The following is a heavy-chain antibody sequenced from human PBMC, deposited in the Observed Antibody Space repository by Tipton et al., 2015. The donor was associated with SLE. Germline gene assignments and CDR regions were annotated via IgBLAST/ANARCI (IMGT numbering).Heavy chain of an antibody. CDR2: IFYTGNT. J-gene: IGHJ4*02. CDR1: GASISSSNYY. D-gene: IGHD2-2*01. Sequence: TLSLTCSVSGASISSSNYYWVWIRQLPGKGLEWIGGIFYTGNTFYTPSLKSRVTISFDTSKNQFSLRLNSVTAADTAVYYCVGDSRNLDYWGQGTLVTVSS. V-gene: IGHV4-39*07. CDR3: VGDSRNLDY.